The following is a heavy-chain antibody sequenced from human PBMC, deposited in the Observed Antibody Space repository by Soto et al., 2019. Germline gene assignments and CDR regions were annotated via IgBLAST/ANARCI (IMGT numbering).Heavy chain of an antibody. J-gene: IGHJ6*02. CDR3: ARGYGPPYYYGMDV. CDR1: GGTFSSYA. V-gene: IGHV1-69*13. Sequence: KPLWASVKVSCKASGGTFSSYAISWVRQAPGQWLEWMCGIIPIFGTANYALKFQGRVTITADESTSTAYMELFSLRSEDMAVYYCARGYGPPYYYGMDVWGQGTTVTVSS. CDR2: IIPIFGTA. D-gene: IGHD6-13*01.